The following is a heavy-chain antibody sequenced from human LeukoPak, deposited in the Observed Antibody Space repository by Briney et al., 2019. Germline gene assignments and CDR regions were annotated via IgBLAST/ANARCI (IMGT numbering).Heavy chain of an antibody. V-gene: IGHV3-23*01. Sequence: GGSLRLSCAASGFTFISYAMSWVRQAPGKGLQWVSTISGGGGSTNYADSVKGRFTISRDNSQNTLYLQMNSLRAEDTAIYYCAKSSGYNANYFDYWGQGTLVTVSS. CDR2: ISGGGGST. D-gene: IGHD3-22*01. CDR3: AKSSGYNANYFDY. J-gene: IGHJ4*02. CDR1: GFTFISYA.